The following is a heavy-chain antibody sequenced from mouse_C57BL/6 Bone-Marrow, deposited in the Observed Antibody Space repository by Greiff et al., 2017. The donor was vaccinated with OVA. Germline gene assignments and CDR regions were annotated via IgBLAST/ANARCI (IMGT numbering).Heavy chain of an antibody. D-gene: IGHD2-2*01. V-gene: IGHV1-69*01. CDR3: AIGGGVTTGDYFDY. J-gene: IGHJ2*01. Sequence: QVQLQQPGAELVMPGASVKLSCKASGYTFTSYWMHWVKQRPGQGLEWIGEIDPSDSYTNYNQKFKGKSTLTVDKSSSTAYMQLSSLTSEDSAVYYCAIGGGVTTGDYFDYWGQGTTLTVSS. CDR1: GYTFTSYW. CDR2: IDPSDSYT.